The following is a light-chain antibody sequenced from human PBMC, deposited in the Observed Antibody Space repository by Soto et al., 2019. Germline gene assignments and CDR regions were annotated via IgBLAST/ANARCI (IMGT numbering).Light chain of an antibody. Sequence: QSVLTQPPSASGTPGQRVTISCSGGSSNIGGNTVNWYQQLPGAAPKLIIFSNSQRPSGVPDRFSGSKSGTSASLAIGGLQSEDEAEYHCSTCDDSLNGPLFGGGIKLTVL. CDR2: SNS. CDR3: STCDDSLNGPL. J-gene: IGLJ2*01. V-gene: IGLV1-44*01. CDR1: SSNIGGNT.